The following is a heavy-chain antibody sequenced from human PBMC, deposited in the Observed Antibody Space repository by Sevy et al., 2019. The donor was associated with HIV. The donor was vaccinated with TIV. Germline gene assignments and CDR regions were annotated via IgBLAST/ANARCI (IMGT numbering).Heavy chain of an antibody. Sequence: GGSLGLSCAASGFIFNTYAMHWVRQAPGKGLEWVAVISYDGINKYYADSVKGRFTISRDNSRNTLDLQMNSLRSEDTALYYCASTGYCTGGSCYSPFGYWGQGTLVTVSS. CDR2: ISYDGINK. J-gene: IGHJ4*02. CDR1: GFIFNTYA. V-gene: IGHV3-30-3*01. CDR3: ASTGYCTGGSCYSPFGY. D-gene: IGHD2-15*01.